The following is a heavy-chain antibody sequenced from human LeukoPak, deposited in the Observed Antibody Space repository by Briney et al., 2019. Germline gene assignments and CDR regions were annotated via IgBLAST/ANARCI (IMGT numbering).Heavy chain of an antibody. J-gene: IGHJ4*02. V-gene: IGHV4-39*01. CDR3: ARKAYSYGYALDS. D-gene: IGHD5-18*01. Sequence: GILYYSGRTYYHPSLKSRVTISVATSKNQFSLKLSSVTAADTAVYYCARKAYSYGYALDSWGQGTLVTVSS. CDR2: LYYSGRT.